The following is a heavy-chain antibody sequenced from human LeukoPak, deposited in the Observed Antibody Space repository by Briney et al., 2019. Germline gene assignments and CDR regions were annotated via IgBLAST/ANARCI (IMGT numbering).Heavy chain of an antibody. CDR1: GSSISSGGYY. V-gene: IGHV4-31*03. Sequence: PSQTLSLTCTVSGSSISSGGYYWSWIRQHPGKGLEWIGYIYYSGSTYYNPSLKSRVTISVDTSKNQFSLKLSSVTAADTAVYYCARDKTAAGTHFDDWGQGTLVTVSS. CDR3: ARDKTAAGTHFDD. CDR2: IYYSGST. J-gene: IGHJ4*02. D-gene: IGHD6-13*01.